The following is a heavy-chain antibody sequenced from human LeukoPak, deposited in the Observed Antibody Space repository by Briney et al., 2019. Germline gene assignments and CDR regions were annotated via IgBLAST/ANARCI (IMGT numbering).Heavy chain of an antibody. J-gene: IGHJ5*02. D-gene: IGHD3-3*01. CDR1: GYTFTGYY. V-gene: IGHV1-2*02. CDR3: ARAGGYDFWSGRYWFDP. Sequence: GASVKVSCKASGYTFTGYYMHWVRQAPGQGLEWMGWINPNNGGTSYAQKFQGRVTMTRDTSITTAYMELPSLTSDDTAVYYCARAGGYDFWSGRYWFDPWGQGTLVTVSS. CDR2: INPNNGGT.